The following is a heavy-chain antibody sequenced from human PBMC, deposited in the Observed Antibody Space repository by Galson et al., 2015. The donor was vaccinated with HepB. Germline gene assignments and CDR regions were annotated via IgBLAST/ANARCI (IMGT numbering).Heavy chain of an antibody. CDR2: ISYDGSSK. Sequence: SLRLSCAASGFTFSSYAMHWVRQALGKGLEWVAFISYDGSSKYYADSVKGRFTISRDNSKNTLYLQMNSLRAEDTAVYYCARPYSSSWYHLYYFDYWGQGTLVTVSS. CDR1: GFTFSSYA. V-gene: IGHV3-30-3*01. D-gene: IGHD6-13*01. J-gene: IGHJ4*02. CDR3: ARPYSSSWYHLYYFDY.